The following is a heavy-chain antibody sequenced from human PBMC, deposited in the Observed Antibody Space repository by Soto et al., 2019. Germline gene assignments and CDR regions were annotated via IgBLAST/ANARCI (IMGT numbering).Heavy chain of an antibody. J-gene: IGHJ4*02. CDR3: ARDPLEEPGVFDY. CDR1: GGSISSGDYY. CDR2: IYYSGST. D-gene: IGHD1-1*01. V-gene: IGHV4-30-4*01. Sequence: SETLSLTCTVSGGSISSGDYYWSWIRQPPGKGLEWIGYIYYSGSTYYNPSLKSRVTISVDTSKNQFSLKLSSVTAADTAVYYCARDPLEEPGVFDYWGQGTLVTVSS.